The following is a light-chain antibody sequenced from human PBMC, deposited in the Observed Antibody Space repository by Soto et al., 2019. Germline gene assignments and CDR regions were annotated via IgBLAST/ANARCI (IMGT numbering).Light chain of an antibody. CDR2: DVS. CDR1: SSDVGGYTY. Sequence: QSALTQPASVSGSPGQAITISCTGTSSDVGGYTYVSWYQQHPDKAPKFIIYDVSNRPSGVSNRFSGSKSGNTASLTISGLQAEDEADYYCSSYTTSNTRQIVFGTGTKVTVL. CDR3: SSYTTSNTRQIV. J-gene: IGLJ1*01. V-gene: IGLV2-14*01.